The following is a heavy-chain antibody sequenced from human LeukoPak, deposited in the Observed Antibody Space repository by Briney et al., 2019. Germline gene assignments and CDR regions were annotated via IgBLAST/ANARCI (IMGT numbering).Heavy chain of an antibody. J-gene: IGHJ6*02. CDR1: GFTFSSYA. CDR2: ISGSGGST. V-gene: IGHV3-23*01. D-gene: IGHD1-26*01. CDR3: AKGPVGATISTYYYSMDV. Sequence: GGSLRLSCAASGFTFSSYAMSWVRQAPGKGLEWVLAISGSGGSTYYADSVKGRFTISRDNSKNTLYLQMNSLRAEDTAVYYCAKGPVGATISTYYYSMDVWGQGTTVTVSS.